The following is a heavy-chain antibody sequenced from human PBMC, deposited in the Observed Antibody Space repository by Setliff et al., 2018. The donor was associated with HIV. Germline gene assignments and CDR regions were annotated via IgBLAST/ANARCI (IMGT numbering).Heavy chain of an antibody. Sequence: ASVKVSCKASGGSFGNFAVSWVRQAPGQGLEFMGGISAYSGNTNYAQKVQGRVTMTTHTPTNTAYMELRSLRTDDTAVYYCARAGEMATIKPSAFDIWGQGTMVTVSS. V-gene: IGHV1-18*01. CDR2: ISAYSGNT. D-gene: IGHD5-12*01. CDR1: GGSFGNFA. CDR3: ARAGEMATIKPSAFDI. J-gene: IGHJ3*02.